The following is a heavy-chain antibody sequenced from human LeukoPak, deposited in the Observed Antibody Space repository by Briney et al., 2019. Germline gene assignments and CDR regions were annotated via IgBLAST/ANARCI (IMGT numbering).Heavy chain of an antibody. V-gene: IGHV1-2*02. CDR1: GYTFTGYY. J-gene: IGHJ4*02. CDR3: ARDGKPWLVTSLFDY. CDR2: INPNSGGT. Sequence: ASVKVSCKASGYTFTGYYMHWVRQAPGQGLEWMGWINPNSGGTNYAQKFQGRVTTTRDTSISTAYMELSRLRSDDTAVYYCARDGKPWLVTSLFDYWGQGTLVTVSS. D-gene: IGHD6-19*01.